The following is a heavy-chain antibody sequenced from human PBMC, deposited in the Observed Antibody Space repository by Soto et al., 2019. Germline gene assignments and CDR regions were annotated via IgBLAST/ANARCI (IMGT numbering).Heavy chain of an antibody. CDR2: ISSSSSYI. D-gene: IGHD6-6*01. CDR3: ARDGAIAARLFDY. CDR1: GFTFSSYS. J-gene: IGHJ4*02. Sequence: EVQLVESGGGLVKPGGSLRLSCAASGFTFSSYSMNWVRQAPGKGLEWVSSISSSSSYIYYADSVKGRFTISRDNAKNSLYLQMNSLRAADTAVYYCARDGAIAARLFDYWGQGTLVTVSS. V-gene: IGHV3-21*01.